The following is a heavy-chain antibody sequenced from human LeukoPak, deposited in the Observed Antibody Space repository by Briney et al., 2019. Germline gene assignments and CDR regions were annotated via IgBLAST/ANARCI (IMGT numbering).Heavy chain of an antibody. J-gene: IGHJ4*02. CDR3: VRNSWARAVDPDY. Sequence: GASVTVSCKSSGFTFTNYGFSWVRQAAGQGLEWMGWISSYNGNTNDAQKFRDRVKINTDTTTHHMELRGLTSDDTAFYYCVRNSWARAVDPDYWGQGTLVTVSS. D-gene: IGHD1-26*01. CDR2: ISSYNGNT. V-gene: IGHV1-18*04. CDR1: GFTFTNYG.